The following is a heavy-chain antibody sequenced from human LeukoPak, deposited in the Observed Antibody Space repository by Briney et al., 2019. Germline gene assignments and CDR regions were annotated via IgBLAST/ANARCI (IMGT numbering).Heavy chain of an antibody. Sequence: GGSLRLSCAASGFTFDDYAMHWVRQAPGKGLEWVSLISGGGGSTYYADSVKGRFTISRDNSKNTLYLQMNSLRVGDTAVYYCAKATNYDSSGYTDAFDIWGQGTMVTVSS. D-gene: IGHD3-22*01. J-gene: IGHJ3*02. CDR2: ISGGGGST. CDR3: AKATNYDSSGYTDAFDI. CDR1: GFTFDDYA. V-gene: IGHV3-43*02.